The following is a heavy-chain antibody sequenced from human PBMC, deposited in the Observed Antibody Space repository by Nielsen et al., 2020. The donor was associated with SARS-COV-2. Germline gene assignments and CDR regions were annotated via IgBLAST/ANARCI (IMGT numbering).Heavy chain of an antibody. CDR1: GYTFTGYY. CDR3: ARGRAAGGFDY. CDR2: INPNSGGT. J-gene: IGHJ4*02. Sequence: ASVKVSCKASGYTFTGYYMHWVRQAPGQGLEWMGWINPNSGGTNYAQTFQGRVTMTRDTSISTAYMELSRLRSDDTAVYYCARGRAAGGFDYWGQGTLVTVSS. D-gene: IGHD6-13*01. V-gene: IGHV1-2*02.